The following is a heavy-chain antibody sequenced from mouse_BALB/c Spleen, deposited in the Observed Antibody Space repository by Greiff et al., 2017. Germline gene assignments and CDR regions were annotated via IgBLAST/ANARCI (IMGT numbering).Heavy chain of an antibody. Sequence: QVQLQQSGPELVKPGASVRISCKASGYTFTSYYIHWVKQRPGQGLEWIGWIYPGNVNTKYNEKFKGKATLTADKSSSTAYMQLSSLTSEDSAVYFCARMLTGTNFDYWGQGTTLTVSS. CDR2: IYPGNVNT. J-gene: IGHJ2*01. V-gene: IGHV1S56*01. CDR1: GYTFTSYY. D-gene: IGHD4-1*01. CDR3: ARMLTGTNFDY.